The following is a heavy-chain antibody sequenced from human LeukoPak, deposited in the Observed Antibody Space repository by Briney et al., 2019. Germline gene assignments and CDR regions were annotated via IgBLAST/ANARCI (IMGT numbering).Heavy chain of an antibody. V-gene: IGHV4-31*03. CDR1: GGSISIGGYY. J-gene: IGHJ3*02. D-gene: IGHD2-21*02. CDR3: ARDRPPAYCGGDCSSRNAFDI. CDR2: IYYSGST. Sequence: SETLSLTCTVSGGSISIGGYYWSWIRQHPGKGLEWNGYIYYSGSTYYNPSLKSRVTISVHTSKKQFSLKLSSVTAPDTAVYYCARDRPPAYCGGDCSSRNAFDIWGQGTMVTVSS.